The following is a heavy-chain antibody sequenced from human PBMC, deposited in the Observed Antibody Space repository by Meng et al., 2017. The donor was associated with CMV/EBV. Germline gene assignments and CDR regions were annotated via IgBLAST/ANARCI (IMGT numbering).Heavy chain of an antibody. J-gene: IGHJ6*02. CDR2: IYHSGST. CDR3: ASNGYTSGYYYYYGMDV. Sequence: SETLSLTCAVSGGSISSSNWWSWVRQPPGKGLEWIGEIYHSGSTNYNPSLKSRVTISVDKSKNQFSLKLSSVTAADTAVYYCASNGYTSGYYYYYGMDVWGQGTTVTVSS. D-gene: IGHD5-24*01. V-gene: IGHV4-4*02. CDR1: GGSISSSNW.